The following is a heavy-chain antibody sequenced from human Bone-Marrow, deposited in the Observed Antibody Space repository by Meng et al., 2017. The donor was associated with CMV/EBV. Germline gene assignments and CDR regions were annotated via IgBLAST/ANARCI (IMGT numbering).Heavy chain of an antibody. CDR2: IIPILGIA. Sequence: SVKVSCKASGGTFSSYAISWVRQAPGQGLEWMGGIIPILGIANYAQKFQGRVTITADKSTSTAYMELSSLRSEDTAVYYCARTWNSIAAAGTNWVDPWGQGTLVTVSS. J-gene: IGHJ5*02. D-gene: IGHD6-13*01. CDR1: GGTFSSYA. V-gene: IGHV1-69*10. CDR3: ARTWNSIAAAGTNWVDP.